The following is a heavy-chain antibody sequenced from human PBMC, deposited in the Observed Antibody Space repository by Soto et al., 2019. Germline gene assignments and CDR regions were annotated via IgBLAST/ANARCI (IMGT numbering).Heavy chain of an antibody. V-gene: IGHV4-59*08. CDR2: IYYSGST. D-gene: IGHD6-19*01. CDR3: ARQSYSSGDLDD. Sequence: SETLSLTCTVSGGSISSYYWSWIRQPPGKGLEWIGYIYYSGSTNYNPSLKSRVTISVDTSKNQFSLKLSSVTAADTAVYYCARQSYSSGDLDDWRHATLVTVS. CDR1: GGSISSYY. J-gene: IGHJ4*01.